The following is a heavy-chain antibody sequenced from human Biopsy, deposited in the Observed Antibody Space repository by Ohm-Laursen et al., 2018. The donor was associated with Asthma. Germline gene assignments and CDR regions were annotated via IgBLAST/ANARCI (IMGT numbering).Heavy chain of an antibody. CDR3: ARAYSSGWTRGMDA. D-gene: IGHD6-19*01. J-gene: IGHJ6*02. Sequence: SLRLSCAAPGFAFSQYGMHWVRQAPGQGLEWVAVISYDGRTTYYAGSVEGRLTISRDNAKNTLSLQMNSLSAADTAVYYCARAYSSGWTRGMDAWGQGTTVIVSS. CDR1: GFAFSQYG. CDR2: ISYDGRTT. V-gene: IGHV3-30*03.